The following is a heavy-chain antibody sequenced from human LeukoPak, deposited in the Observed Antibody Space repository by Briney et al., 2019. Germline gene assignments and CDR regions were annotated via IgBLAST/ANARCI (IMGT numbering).Heavy chain of an antibody. CDR3: ARQGGDSSGWYKGYYFDY. CDR1: GGSISSYY. V-gene: IGHV4-59*08. D-gene: IGHD6-19*01. J-gene: IGHJ4*02. CDR2: IYYSGST. Sequence: SETLSLTCTVSGGSISSYYWSWIRQPPGRGLEWIGYIYYSGSTNYNPSLKSRVTISVDTSKNQFSLKLSSVTAADTAVYYCARQGGDSSGWYKGYYFDYWGQGTLVTVSS.